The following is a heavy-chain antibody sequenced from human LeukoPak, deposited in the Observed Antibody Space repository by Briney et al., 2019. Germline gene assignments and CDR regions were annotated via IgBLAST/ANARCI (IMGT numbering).Heavy chain of an antibody. D-gene: IGHD6-19*01. Sequence: SETLSLTCAVYGGSFNDYYWSWIRQSPGKGLEWIGEINHSGNTNHNPSLKSRVTISADTSKNQFSLELSSVTAADTAFYFCARTRRSRGWYLDYWGQGSLVTVSS. CDR3: ARTRRSRGWYLDY. CDR2: INHSGNT. J-gene: IGHJ4*02. CDR1: GGSFNDYY. V-gene: IGHV4-34*01.